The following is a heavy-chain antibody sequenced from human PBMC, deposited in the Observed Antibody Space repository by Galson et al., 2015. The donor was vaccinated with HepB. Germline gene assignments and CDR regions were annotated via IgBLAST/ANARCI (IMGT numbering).Heavy chain of an antibody. J-gene: IGHJ6*02. D-gene: IGHD3-16*01. Sequence: SLRLSCAASGFTFSSYAMHWVRQAPGKGLEYVSAISSNGGSTYYANSVKGRFTISRDNSKNTLYLQMGSLRAEDMAVYYCARGGGMDVWGQGTTVTVPS. V-gene: IGHV3-64*01. CDR2: ISSNGGST. CDR1: GFTFSSYA. CDR3: ARGGGMDV.